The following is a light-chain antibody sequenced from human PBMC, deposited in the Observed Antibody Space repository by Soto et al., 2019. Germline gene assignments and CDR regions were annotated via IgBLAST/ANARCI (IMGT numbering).Light chain of an antibody. V-gene: IGLV3-21*02. J-gene: IGLJ3*02. CDR2: DDS. Sequence: SYELTQPPSVSVAPGQTARITCVGSNVGNQRVHWYRQRPGQAPVLAVFDDSDRPSGIPERFSGSKSGNTATLTINRVEAGDEADYYCQVWFSSRDLLVFGGGPKLTVL. CDR3: QVWFSSRDLLV. CDR1: NVGNQR.